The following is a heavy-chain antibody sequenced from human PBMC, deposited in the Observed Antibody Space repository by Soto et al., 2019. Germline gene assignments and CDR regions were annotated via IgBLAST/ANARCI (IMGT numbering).Heavy chain of an antibody. Sequence: QVQLQESGPGLVKPSETLSLTCTVSGGSISSYYWSWIRQPPGKGLEWIGYIYYSGSTDYDPSLKSRVTISVDTSKNQFSLKLSSVTAADTDVYYCARRWGTYFDFWGQGTLVTVSS. J-gene: IGHJ4*02. D-gene: IGHD7-27*01. V-gene: IGHV4-59*01. CDR1: GGSISSYY. CDR3: ARRWGTYFDF. CDR2: IYYSGST.